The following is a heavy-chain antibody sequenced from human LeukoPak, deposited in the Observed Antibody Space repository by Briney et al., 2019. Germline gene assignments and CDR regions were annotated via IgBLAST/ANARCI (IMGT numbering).Heavy chain of an antibody. J-gene: IGHJ4*02. CDR2: ISGDGGST. CDR1: GFTFEDYA. D-gene: IGHD3-22*01. CDR3: AKDNWRRYYYNFNF. Sequence: GGSLRLSCAASGFTFEDYAMHWVRQTPGKGLEWVSLISGDGGSTSYADSVKGRFTISRDNSKNSLYPQMNSLRTEDTAFYYCAKDNWRRYYYNFNFWGQGTLVTVSS. V-gene: IGHV3-43*02.